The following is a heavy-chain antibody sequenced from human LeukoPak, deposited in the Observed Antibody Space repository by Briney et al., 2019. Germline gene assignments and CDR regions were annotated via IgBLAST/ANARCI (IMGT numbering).Heavy chain of an antibody. CDR2: ISWDGGST. D-gene: IGHD2-2*01. CDR3: AKGDCSSTSCHFDY. J-gene: IGHJ4*02. V-gene: IGHV3-43D*04. Sequence: AGGSLRLSCAASGFTFDDYAMHWVRQAPGKGLEWDSLISWDGGSTYYADSVKGRFTISRDNSKNSLYLQMNSLRAEDTALYYCAKGDCSSTSCHFDYWGKGALVTVSS. CDR1: GFTFDDYA.